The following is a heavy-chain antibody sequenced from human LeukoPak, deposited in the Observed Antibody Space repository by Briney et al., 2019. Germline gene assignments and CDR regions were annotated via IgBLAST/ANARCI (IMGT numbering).Heavy chain of an antibody. D-gene: IGHD2-2*02. Sequence: GESLKISCKGSGYSFTSYWISWVRQMPGKGLEWMGRIDPSDSYTNYSPSFQGHVTISADKSISTAHLQWSSLKASDTAMYYCARHTVQYCSSTSCYNYWGQGTLVTVSS. J-gene: IGHJ4*02. V-gene: IGHV5-10-1*01. CDR3: ARHTVQYCSSTSCYNY. CDR1: GYSFTSYW. CDR2: IDPSDSYT.